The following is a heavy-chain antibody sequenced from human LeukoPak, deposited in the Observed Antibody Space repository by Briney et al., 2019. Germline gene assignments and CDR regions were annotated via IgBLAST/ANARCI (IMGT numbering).Heavy chain of an antibody. CDR2: INHSGST. CDR3: ARDFGEYCSSTSCQYYFDY. CDR1: GGSFSGYY. Sequence: PSETLSLTCAVYGGSFSGYYWSWIRQPPGKGLEWIGEINHSGSTNYNPSLKSRVTISVDTSKNQFSLKLSSVTAADTAVYYCARDFGEYCSSTSCQYYFDYWGQGTLVTVSS. J-gene: IGHJ4*02. V-gene: IGHV4-34*01. D-gene: IGHD2-2*01.